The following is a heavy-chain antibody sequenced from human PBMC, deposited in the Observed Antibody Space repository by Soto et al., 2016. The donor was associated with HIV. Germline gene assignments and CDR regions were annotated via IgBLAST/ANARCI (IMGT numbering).Heavy chain of an antibody. D-gene: IGHD1-1*01. J-gene: IGHJ4*02. V-gene: IGHV3-21*01. Sequence: EVQLVESGGGLVKPGGSLRLSCAASGFTFSSYSMNWVRQAPGKGLEWVSCISSSGSYIYYADSLKGRFTISRDNAKNSLYLQMNSLRAEDTAVYYCARFWDVPLERQGXLFFDNWGQGTLVTVSS. CDR3: ARFWDVPLERQGXLFFDN. CDR2: ISSSGSYI. CDR1: GFTFSSYS.